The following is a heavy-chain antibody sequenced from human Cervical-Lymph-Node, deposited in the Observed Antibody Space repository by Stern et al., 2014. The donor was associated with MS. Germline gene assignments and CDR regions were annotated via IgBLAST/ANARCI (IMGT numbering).Heavy chain of an antibody. CDR1: GFTFSNHA. D-gene: IGHD4-17*01. J-gene: IGHJ6*02. CDR3: ARATSTTSVTTPYYGLDV. V-gene: IGHV3-30*04. Sequence: QVQLVESGGGVVQPGRSLRLSCVVSGFTFSNHAMHWVRQAPGKGLEWVSVISYDGRNEYYTVSVQGRFTVSRDHSKNTLYLQMNSLRPDDTAVYYCARATSTTSVTTPYYGLDVWGQGTTVTVSS. CDR2: ISYDGRNE.